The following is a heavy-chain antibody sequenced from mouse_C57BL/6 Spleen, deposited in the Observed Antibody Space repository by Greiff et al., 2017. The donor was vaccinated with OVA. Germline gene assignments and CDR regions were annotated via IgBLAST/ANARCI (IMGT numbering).Heavy chain of an antibody. CDR2: IHPNSGST. V-gene: IGHV1-64*01. Sequence: QVQLQQPGAELVKPGASVKLSCKASGYTFTSYWMHWVKQRPGQGLEWIGMIHPNSGSTNYNEKFKSKATLTVDKSSSTAYMQLSSLTSEDSAVYYCSTAYYSNYFDYWGQGTTLTVSS. J-gene: IGHJ2*01. D-gene: IGHD2-5*01. CDR3: STAYYSNYFDY. CDR1: GYTFTSYW.